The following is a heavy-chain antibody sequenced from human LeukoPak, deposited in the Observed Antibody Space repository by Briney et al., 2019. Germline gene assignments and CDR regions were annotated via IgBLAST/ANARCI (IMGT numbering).Heavy chain of an antibody. J-gene: IGHJ3*02. CDR3: ARDYSSRWYDGAFDI. CDR2: VYPGDSAT. CDR1: GYSFTDYW. V-gene: IGHV5-51*01. Sequence: RGESLKISCKGSGYSFTDYWIGWVRQMPGKGLEWMGIVYPGDSATRYSPSFQGQVTISADKSITTAYLQWSSLKASDTAMYYCARDYSSRWYDGAFDIWGQGTMVTVSS. D-gene: IGHD6-13*01.